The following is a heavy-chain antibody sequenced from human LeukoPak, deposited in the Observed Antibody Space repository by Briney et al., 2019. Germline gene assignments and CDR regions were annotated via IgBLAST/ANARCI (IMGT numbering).Heavy chain of an antibody. Sequence: SGTLSLTCAVSGGSISSSNWWSWVRQPPGKGLEWIGEIYHSGSTNYNPSLKSRVTISVDKSKNQFSLKLSSVTAADTAVYYCARLGPYGSGSYGPYYYYYYMDVWGKGTTVTVSS. J-gene: IGHJ6*03. CDR3: ARLGPYGSGSYGPYYYYYYMDV. D-gene: IGHD3-10*01. V-gene: IGHV4-4*02. CDR1: GGSISSSNW. CDR2: IYHSGST.